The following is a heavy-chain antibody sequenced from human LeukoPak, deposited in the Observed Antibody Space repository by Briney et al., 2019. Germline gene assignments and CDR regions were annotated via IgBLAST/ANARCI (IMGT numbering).Heavy chain of an antibody. J-gene: IGHJ4*02. CDR2: FDPEDGET. V-gene: IGHV1-24*01. CDR3: ASGPGIVGAFDY. CDR1: GYSLTELS. Sequence: ASVKVSCKVSGYSLTELSMHWVRQAPGKGLEWMGGFDPEDGETIYAQKFQGRVTMTEDTSTDTAYMELSSLRSEDTAVYYCASGPGIVGAFDYWGQGTLVTVSS. D-gene: IGHD1-26*01.